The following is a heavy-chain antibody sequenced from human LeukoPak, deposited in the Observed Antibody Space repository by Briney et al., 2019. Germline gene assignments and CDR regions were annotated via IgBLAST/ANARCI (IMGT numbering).Heavy chain of an antibody. J-gene: IGHJ4*02. CDR2: IYYSGST. V-gene: IGHV4-59*01. D-gene: IGHD2-2*02. Sequence: SETLSLTCTVSGGSISSYYWSWIRQPPGKGLEWIGYIYYSGSTNYNPSLKSRVTISVDTSKNQFSLKLSSVTAADTAVYYCARESRKSYCSSTSCYTFDYWGQGTLVTVSS. CDR3: ARESRKSYCSSTSCYTFDY. CDR1: GGSISSYY.